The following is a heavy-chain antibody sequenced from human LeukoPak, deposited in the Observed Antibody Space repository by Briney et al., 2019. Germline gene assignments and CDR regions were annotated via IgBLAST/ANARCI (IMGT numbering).Heavy chain of an antibody. CDR3: ARDGDYGFDY. CDR2: IGSSSSYT. J-gene: IGHJ4*02. D-gene: IGHD4-17*01. Sequence: GGSLRLSCAASGFTFSGYEMNWVRQAPGKGLEWVSCIGSSSSYTFYADSVKGRFTISRDNTKNSLYLQMNSLRVEDTALYYCARDGDYGFDYWGQGTLVTVSS. V-gene: IGHV3-21*01. CDR1: GFTFSGYE.